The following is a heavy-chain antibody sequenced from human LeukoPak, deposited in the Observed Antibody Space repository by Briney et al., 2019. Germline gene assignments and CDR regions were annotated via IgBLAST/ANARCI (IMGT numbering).Heavy chain of an antibody. CDR1: GFTFSTYV. Sequence: GGSLRLSCAASGFTFSTYVMHWVRQAPGKGLEWVTVIWFDGSSQYYADSVKGRFTISRDNSKNTLYLQMNSLRAEDTAVYYCARDFSPEAAGAGDWFDPWGQGTLVTVSS. D-gene: IGHD6-13*01. CDR2: IWFDGSSQ. V-gene: IGHV3-33*01. CDR3: ARDFSPEAAGAGDWFDP. J-gene: IGHJ5*02.